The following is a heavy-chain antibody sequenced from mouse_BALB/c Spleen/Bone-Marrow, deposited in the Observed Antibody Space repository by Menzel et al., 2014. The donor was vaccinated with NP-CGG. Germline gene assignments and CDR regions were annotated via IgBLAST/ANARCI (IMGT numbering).Heavy chain of an antibody. CDR1: GCTFTSYY. V-gene: IGHV1S81*02. Sequence: VQVVESGAELVKPGASVKLSCKASGCTFTSYYMYWVKQRPGQGLEWIGEINPSNGGTNFNEKFKSKATLTVDKSSSTAYMQLSSLTSEDSAVYYCTRSYYGNYFDAWGAGTTVTVSS. J-gene: IGHJ1*01. CDR2: INPSNGGT. CDR3: TRSYYGNYFDA. D-gene: IGHD2-1*01.